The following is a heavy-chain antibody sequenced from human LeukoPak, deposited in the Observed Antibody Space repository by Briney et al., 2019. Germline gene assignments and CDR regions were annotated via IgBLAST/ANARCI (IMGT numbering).Heavy chain of an antibody. CDR2: IYYSGST. CDR3: ARGGQYDSSGYSPWDY. CDR1: GDSISGYY. V-gene: IGHV4-59*12. Sequence: KASETLSLTCTVSGDSISGYYWSWIRQPPGKGLEWIGYIYYSGSTNYNPSLKSRVTISVDTSKNQFSLRLSSVTAADTAVYYCARGGQYDSSGYSPWDYWGQGTLVTVSS. D-gene: IGHD3-22*01. J-gene: IGHJ4*02.